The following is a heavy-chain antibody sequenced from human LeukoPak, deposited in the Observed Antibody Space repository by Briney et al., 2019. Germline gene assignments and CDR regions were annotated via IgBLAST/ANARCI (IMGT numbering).Heavy chain of an antibody. V-gene: IGHV3-7*01. CDR3: ARENITMIVVVIYYFDY. Sequence: GGSLRLSCAASGFTFSSYWMSWVRQAPGKGLEWVANIKQDGSEKYYVDSVKGRFTISRDNPKNSLYLQMNSLRAEDTAVYYCARENITMIVVVIYYFDYWGQGTLVTVSS. CDR1: GFTFSSYW. J-gene: IGHJ4*02. CDR2: IKQDGSEK. D-gene: IGHD3-22*01.